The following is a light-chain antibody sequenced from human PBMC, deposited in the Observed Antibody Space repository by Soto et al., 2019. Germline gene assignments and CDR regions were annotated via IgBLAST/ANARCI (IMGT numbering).Light chain of an antibody. J-gene: IGKJ3*01. CDR1: ESVSNN. V-gene: IGKV3-15*01. CDR3: PHYNNWTPFT. Sequence: EIVMTQAPATLSLSPGVRATLSCRASESVSNNFASYQQKPGQAPTLLIYGASTRATGIPPRFSGSGSGAELTLAISCLQSEDFAVYYCPHYNNWTPFTFDPRTKVDIK. CDR2: GAS.